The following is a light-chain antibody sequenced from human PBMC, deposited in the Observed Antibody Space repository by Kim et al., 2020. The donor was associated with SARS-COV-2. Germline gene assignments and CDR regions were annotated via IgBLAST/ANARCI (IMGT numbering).Light chain of an antibody. CDR2: GAS. CDR1: QGINNN. V-gene: IGKV3-15*01. J-gene: IGKJ4*01. CDR3: QQYNSWPLT. Sequence: VAPGEGATLSCRASQGINNNLAWYQQKPGQAPRLLLYGASTRATGIAARFSGSGSGTEFTLTVSSLQSEDFAVYYCQQYNSWPLTFGGGTKVDIK.